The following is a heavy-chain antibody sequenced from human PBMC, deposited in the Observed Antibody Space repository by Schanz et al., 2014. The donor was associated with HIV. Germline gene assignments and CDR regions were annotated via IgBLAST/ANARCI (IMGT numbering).Heavy chain of an antibody. V-gene: IGHV3-15*01. CDR2: IKSQVDGGTA. J-gene: IGHJ4*01. Sequence: EVQLVESGGDFVEPGESLRLSCAASGFAFSDAWMTWVRQAPGKGLEWVGRIKSQVDGGTADYAAPVKGRFFISRDDSRDTLYLQMNSLTIDATGAYLCIADAHPICNSGTLIYYWG. CDR1: GFAFSDAW. CDR3: IADAHPICNSGTLIYY.